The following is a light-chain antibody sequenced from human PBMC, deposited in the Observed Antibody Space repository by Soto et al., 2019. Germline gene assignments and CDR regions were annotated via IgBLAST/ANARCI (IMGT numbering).Light chain of an antibody. Sequence: SYELTQPPSVSVAPGQTARITCGGNKIGSKSVHWYQQQPGQAPVLVVYDDSDRPSGIPERFSGSNSGNTATLTISRVEAGDEADYCCQVWDSSSDHLYVFGTGTKLTVL. J-gene: IGLJ1*01. CDR2: DDS. CDR1: KIGSKS. CDR3: QVWDSSSDHLYV. V-gene: IGLV3-21*02.